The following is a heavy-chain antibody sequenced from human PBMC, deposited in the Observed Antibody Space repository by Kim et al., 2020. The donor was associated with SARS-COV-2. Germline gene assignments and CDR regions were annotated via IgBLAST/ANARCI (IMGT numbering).Heavy chain of an antibody. CDR1: GFTFSSYA. CDR2: ISGSGGST. J-gene: IGHJ4*02. V-gene: IGHV3-23*01. D-gene: IGHD3-10*01. CDR3: AKEGWGPRNLAGVTMVRGARDY. Sequence: GGSLRLSCAASGFTFSSYAMSWVRQAPGKGLEWVSAISGSGGSTYYADSVKGRFTISRDNSKNTLYLQMNSLRAEDTAVYYCAKEGWGPRNLAGVTMVRGARDYWGQGTLVTVSS.